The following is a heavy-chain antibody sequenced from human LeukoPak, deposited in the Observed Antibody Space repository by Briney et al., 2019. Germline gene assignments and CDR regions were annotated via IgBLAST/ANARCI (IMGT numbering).Heavy chain of an antibody. CDR1: GGSISSGGYY. D-gene: IGHD4-11*01. J-gene: IGHJ6*03. CDR2: IYHSGST. CDR3: ARVSDSRRREGYYYMDV. Sequence: PSQTLSLTCTVSGGSISSGGYYWSWIRQPPGKGLEWIGYIYHSGSTYYNPSLKSRVTISVDRSKNQFSLKLSSVTAADTAVYYCARVSDSRRREGYYYMDVWGKGTTVTVSS. V-gene: IGHV4-30-2*01.